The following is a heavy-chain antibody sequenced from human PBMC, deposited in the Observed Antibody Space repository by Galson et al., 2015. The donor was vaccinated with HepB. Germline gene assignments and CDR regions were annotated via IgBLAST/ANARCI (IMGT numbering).Heavy chain of an antibody. J-gene: IGHJ6*03. D-gene: IGHD6-6*01. CDR2: INPNSGDA. CDR3: ARGGPGAARYYYYMDV. CDR1: GHTFTGYY. V-gene: IGHV1-2*06. Sequence: SVKVSCKAPGHTFTGYYMHWVRQAPGQGLEWMGRINPNSGDADYEQKFQGRVTMTRGYMELSRLRSDDTAIYFCARGGPGAARYYYYMDVWGQGTTVTVSS.